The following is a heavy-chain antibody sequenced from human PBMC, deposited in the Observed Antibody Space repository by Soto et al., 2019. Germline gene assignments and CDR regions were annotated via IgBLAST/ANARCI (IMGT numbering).Heavy chain of an antibody. V-gene: IGHV1-2*02. Sequence: HEPLVQSGAEVKRPGASLKVSCKASGYSFTGYYIDWVRQAPGQGLEWMGWINPDSGATNYAQNFQGRVTLTSDTSISTASMDLTSLTSDDTAVYYCARGDYGTGGYPFPYFDYWGQGTLVIVSS. CDR1: GYSFTGYY. J-gene: IGHJ4*02. D-gene: IGHD2-8*02. CDR2: INPDSGAT. CDR3: ARGDYGTGGYPFPYFDY.